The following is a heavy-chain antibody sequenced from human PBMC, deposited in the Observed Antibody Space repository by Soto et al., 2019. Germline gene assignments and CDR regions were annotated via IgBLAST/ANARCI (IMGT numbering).Heavy chain of an antibody. CDR3: ARVGCTSTSCYYLLDF. CDR2: IRGKAYGGTT. V-gene: IGHV3-49*05. J-gene: IGHJ4*02. Sequence: EVQLVESGGGLVKPGRSLRLSCTTSGFTFGDHDMSWLRQAPGKGLEWLGFIRGKAYGGTTEYAASVKGRFAMSRDDSQGIAYLQMNSLKTEDTAVYYCARVGCTSTSCYYLLDFWGQGSLVTVSS. CDR1: GFTFGDHD. D-gene: IGHD2-2*01.